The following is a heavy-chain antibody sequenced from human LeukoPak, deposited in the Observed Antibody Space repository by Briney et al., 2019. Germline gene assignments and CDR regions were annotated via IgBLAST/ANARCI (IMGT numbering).Heavy chain of an antibody. CDR2: INPNSGGT. J-gene: IGHJ6*02. Sequence: SVKVSCKASGYTFTGYYMHWVRQAPGQGLEWMGWINPNSGGTNYAQKFQGRVTMTRDTSTSTVYMELSSLRSEDTAVYYCARSPRGYDILTGYYPYYYYGMDVWGQGTTVTVSS. V-gene: IGHV1-2*02. D-gene: IGHD3-9*01. CDR3: ARSPRGYDILTGYYPYYYYGMDV. CDR1: GYTFTGYY.